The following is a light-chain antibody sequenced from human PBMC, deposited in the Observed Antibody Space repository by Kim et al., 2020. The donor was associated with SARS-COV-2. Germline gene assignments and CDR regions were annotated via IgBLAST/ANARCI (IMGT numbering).Light chain of an antibody. V-gene: IGLV4-60*03. CDR1: SGHSYYI. Sequence: SVKLTCTLSSGHSYYIIAWHQQQPGKAPRYLMKLEGSGSYNKGAGVPARFSGSSSGADRYLTISNLQSEDEADYYCETWDRYTWVFGGGTQLTVL. J-gene: IGLJ3*02. CDR2: LEGSGSY. CDR3: ETWDRYTWV.